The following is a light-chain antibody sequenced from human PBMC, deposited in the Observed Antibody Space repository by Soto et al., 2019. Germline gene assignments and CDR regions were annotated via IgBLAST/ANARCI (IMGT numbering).Light chain of an antibody. CDR2: LERSGSY. CDR1: SGHSTYT. CDR3: ETWDSNTHTV. V-gene: IGLV4-60*03. J-gene: IGLJ7*01. Sequence: QSVLTQSSSASASLGSSVKLTCTLSSGHSTYTIAWHQQQPGKAPRYLMKLERSGSYNKGSGVPDRFSGSSSGADRNLTISNLQSEDEADYYCETWDSNTHTVFGGGTQLTVL.